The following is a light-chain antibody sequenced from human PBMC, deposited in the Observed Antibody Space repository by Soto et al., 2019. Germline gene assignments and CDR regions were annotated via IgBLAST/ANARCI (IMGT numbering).Light chain of an antibody. V-gene: IGLV3-21*02. CDR1: NIGSKS. CDR2: DDS. Sequence: SYELTQPPSVSVAPGQTARITCGGTNIGSKSVHWYQQKPGQAPVLAVYDDSDRPSGTPERFYCSNSGNTATLTISRVEAGDDADYYCQLWDSSSDHVVFGGGTQLTVL. CDR3: QLWDSSSDHVV. J-gene: IGLJ2*01.